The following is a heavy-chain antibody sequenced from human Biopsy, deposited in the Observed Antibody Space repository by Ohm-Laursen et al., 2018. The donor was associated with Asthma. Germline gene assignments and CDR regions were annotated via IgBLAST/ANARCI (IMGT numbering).Heavy chain of an antibody. CDR3: AREVSTVDYGYYYFAMDV. CDR1: RDIFSSYG. Sequence: SVKVSCKGSRDIFSSYGFSWVRQAPGQGLEWMGGITPISLTPSYARRFRGRVTISADEYTRTAYMELSSLRSEDTAVYYCAREVSTVDYGYYYFAMDVWGQGTTVTVSS. J-gene: IGHJ6*02. V-gene: IGHV1-69*13. CDR2: ITPISLTP. D-gene: IGHD4-17*01.